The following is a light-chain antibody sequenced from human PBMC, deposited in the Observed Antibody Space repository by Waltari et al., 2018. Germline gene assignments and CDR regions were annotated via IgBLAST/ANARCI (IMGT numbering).Light chain of an antibody. CDR1: NYNIGSGP. J-gene: IGLJ2*01. CDR3: ATWDGRVNGVL. Sequence: QSVLTQAPSVSGTPGQRVTISCSGTNYNIGSGPVNWYQQVPGMSPKLLIDRNEQRASRVPDRFSGSQSVTSASLAISGLQSEDEADYYCATWDGRVNGVLFGGGTKVTVL. CDR2: RNE. V-gene: IGLV1-44*01.